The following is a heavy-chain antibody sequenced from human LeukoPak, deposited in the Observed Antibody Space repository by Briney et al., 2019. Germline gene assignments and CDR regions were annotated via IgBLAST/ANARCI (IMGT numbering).Heavy chain of an antibody. D-gene: IGHD3-10*01. CDR2: ISYDGSNK. CDR3: ARDRMWFGESGPTPDAFDI. Sequence: GGSLRLSCAASGFTFSSYAMHWVRQAPGKGLEWVAVISYDGSNKYYADSVKGRFTISRDNSKNTLYLQMNSLRAEDTAVYYCARDRMWFGESGPTPDAFDIWGQGTMVTVSS. J-gene: IGHJ3*02. V-gene: IGHV3-30*04. CDR1: GFTFSSYA.